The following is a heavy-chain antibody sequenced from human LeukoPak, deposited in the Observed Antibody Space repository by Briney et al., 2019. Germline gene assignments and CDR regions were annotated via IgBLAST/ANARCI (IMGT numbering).Heavy chain of an antibody. CDR1: GYTFTSYG. CDR3: ARAMRIAAASNYYHGMDV. J-gene: IGHJ6*02. Sequence: ASVKVSCKASGYTFTSYGISWVRQAPGQGLEWMGWISAYNGNTNYAQKLQGRVTMTTDTSTSTAYMELRSLRSDDTAVYYCARAMRIAAASNYYHGMDVWGQGTTVTVSS. CDR2: ISAYNGNT. V-gene: IGHV1-18*01. D-gene: IGHD6-13*01.